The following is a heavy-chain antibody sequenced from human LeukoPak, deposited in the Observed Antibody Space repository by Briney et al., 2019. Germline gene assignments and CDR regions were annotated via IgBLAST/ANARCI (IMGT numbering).Heavy chain of an antibody. V-gene: IGHV3-30*14. CDR2: ISYDGSNK. J-gene: IGHJ4*02. CDR1: GFTFSSYA. D-gene: IGHD4-17*01. Sequence: PGGSLRLSCAASGFTFSSYAMHWVRQAPGKGLEWVAVISYDGSNKYYADSVKGRFTISRDNSKNTLYLQMNSLRAEDTAVYYCARDSLTVTGGFDYWGQGTLVTVSS. CDR3: ARDSLTVTGGFDY.